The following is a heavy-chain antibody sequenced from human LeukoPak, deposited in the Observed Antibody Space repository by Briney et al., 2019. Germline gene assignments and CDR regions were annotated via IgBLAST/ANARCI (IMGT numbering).Heavy chain of an antibody. Sequence: ASVNVSCKASGYTFTGYYMHWVRQAPGQGLEWMGWINPNSGGTNYAQKFQGRVTMTRDTSISTAYMELSRLRSDDTAVYYCARDHEDCSSASCYDWGQGTLVTVSS. V-gene: IGHV1-2*02. CDR1: GYTFTGYY. CDR2: INPNSGGT. CDR3: ARDHEDCSSASCYD. J-gene: IGHJ4*02. D-gene: IGHD2-2*01.